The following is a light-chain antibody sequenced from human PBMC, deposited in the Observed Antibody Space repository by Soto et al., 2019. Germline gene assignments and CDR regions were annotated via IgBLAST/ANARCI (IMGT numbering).Light chain of an antibody. V-gene: IGLV3-21*02. CDR1: NIGSKV. CDR3: FSFTTTSTHV. J-gene: IGLJ1*01. Sequence: SYVLTQPPSVSVAPGQTARISCGGDNIGSKVVHWFQQKPGQAPLLVVYDDRARPSGIPERFSGSKSGNTAYLTISGLQVEDEAEYFCFSFTTTSTHVFGTGTKLTVL. CDR2: DDR.